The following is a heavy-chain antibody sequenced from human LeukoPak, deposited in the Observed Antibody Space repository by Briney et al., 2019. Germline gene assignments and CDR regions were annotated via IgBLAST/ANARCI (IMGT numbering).Heavy chain of an antibody. CDR2: IYSGDNT. Sequence: PGGSLRLSCAASGFTVSTKHMSWVRQAPGKGLEWVSVIYSGDNTDYADSVKGRFTISRDNSKNTLYFQMNSLRAEDTAVYFCARLASDSNGWYHFDYWGQGTLVTVSS. V-gene: IGHV3-53*01. CDR3: ARLASDSNGWYHFDY. CDR1: GFTVSTKH. D-gene: IGHD6-19*01. J-gene: IGHJ4*02.